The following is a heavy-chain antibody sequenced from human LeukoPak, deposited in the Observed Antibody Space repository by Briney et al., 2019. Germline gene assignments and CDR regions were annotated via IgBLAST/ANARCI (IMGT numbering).Heavy chain of an antibody. CDR2: IYYSGST. Sequence: PSETLSLTCTVSGGSISSYYWSWVRQPPGKGLEWIGYIYYSGSTNYNPSLKSRVTISIDTSKNQFSLKLSSVTAADTAVYYCARVGATGYWGQGTLVTVSS. CDR3: ARVGATGY. J-gene: IGHJ4*02. V-gene: IGHV4-59*01. D-gene: IGHD1-26*01. CDR1: GGSISSYY.